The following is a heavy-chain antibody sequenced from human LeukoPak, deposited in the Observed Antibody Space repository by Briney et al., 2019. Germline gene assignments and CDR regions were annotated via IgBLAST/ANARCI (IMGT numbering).Heavy chain of an antibody. CDR1: GFTFSNAW. CDR2: IKSKTDGGTT. Sequence: PGGSLRLSCAAPGFTFSNAWMSWVRQAPGKGREWVGRIKSKTDGGTTDYAAPVKGRFTISRDDSKNTLYLQMNSLKTEDTAVYYCTEVPAANYYYYMDVWGKGTTVTVSS. J-gene: IGHJ6*03. D-gene: IGHD2-2*01. CDR3: TEVPAANYYYYMDV. V-gene: IGHV3-15*01.